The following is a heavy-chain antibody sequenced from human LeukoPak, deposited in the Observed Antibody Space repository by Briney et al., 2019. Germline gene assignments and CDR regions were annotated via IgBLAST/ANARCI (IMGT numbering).Heavy chain of an antibody. CDR2: ISYDGSNK. CDR3: ARVSVVVAAAGSKRNYYYYMDV. CDR1: GFTFSSYG. J-gene: IGHJ6*03. Sequence: GGSLRLSCAASGFTFSSYGMHWVRQAPGKGLEWVAVISYDGSNKYYADSVKGRFTISRDNSKNTLYLQMNSLRAEDTAVYYCARVSVVVAAAGSKRNYYYYMDVWGKGTTVTVSS. D-gene: IGHD6-13*01. V-gene: IGHV3-30*03.